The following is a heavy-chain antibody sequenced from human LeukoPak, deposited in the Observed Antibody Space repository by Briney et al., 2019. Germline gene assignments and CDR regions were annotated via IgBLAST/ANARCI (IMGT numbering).Heavy chain of an antibody. J-gene: IGHJ4*02. CDR2: IRSKAYGGTT. Sequence: GGSLRLSCTASGFTFGDYAMSWFRQAPGKGLEWVGFIRSKAYGGTTEYAASVKGRFTISRDDSKSIAYLQMNSLKTEDTAVYYCTRGGQYYYDSSGYYYPFDYWGQGTLVTVSS. CDR1: GFTFGDYA. V-gene: IGHV3-49*03. D-gene: IGHD3-22*01. CDR3: TRGGQYYYDSSGYYYPFDY.